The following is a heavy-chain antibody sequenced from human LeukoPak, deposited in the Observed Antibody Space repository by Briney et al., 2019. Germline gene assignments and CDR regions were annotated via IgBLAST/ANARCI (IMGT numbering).Heavy chain of an antibody. CDR1: GYTFTSYG. D-gene: IGHD2-15*01. Sequence: GASVKVSCKASGYTFTSYGISWVRQAPGQGLEWMGWISAYNGNTNYAQKLQGRVTMTTDTSTSTAYMELRSLRSDDTAVYYCARDARRRLQCSGGSCYYSPYFDYWGQGTLVTVSS. CDR3: ARDARRRLQCSGGSCYYSPYFDY. CDR2: ISAYNGNT. J-gene: IGHJ4*02. V-gene: IGHV1-18*01.